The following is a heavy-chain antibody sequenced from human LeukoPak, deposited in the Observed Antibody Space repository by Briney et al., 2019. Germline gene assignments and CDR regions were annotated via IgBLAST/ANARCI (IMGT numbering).Heavy chain of an antibody. V-gene: IGHV4-30-4*01. J-gene: IGHJ4*02. Sequence: SGTLSLTCTVSGGSISSGDYYWSWIRQPPGKGLEWIGYIYYSGSTYYNPSLKSRVTISVDTSKNQFSLKLSSVTAADTAVYYCARAGDGYNLNLDLYFDYWGQGTLVTVSS. D-gene: IGHD5-24*01. CDR2: IYYSGST. CDR3: ARAGDGYNLNLDLYFDY. CDR1: GGSISSGDYY.